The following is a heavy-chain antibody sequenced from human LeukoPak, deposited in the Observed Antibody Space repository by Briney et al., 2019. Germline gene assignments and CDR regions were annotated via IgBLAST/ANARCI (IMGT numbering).Heavy chain of an antibody. Sequence: SETLSLTCTVSGGSISSSSYYWGWIRQPPGKGLEWIGNIYYSGSTNYNPSLKSRVTISVDTSKKQFSLKLSSVTAADTAVYYCARMGATVVTPFLYWGQGTLVTVSS. CDR2: IYYSGST. J-gene: IGHJ4*02. CDR3: ARMGATVVTPFLY. V-gene: IGHV4-39*07. CDR1: GGSISSSSYY. D-gene: IGHD4-23*01.